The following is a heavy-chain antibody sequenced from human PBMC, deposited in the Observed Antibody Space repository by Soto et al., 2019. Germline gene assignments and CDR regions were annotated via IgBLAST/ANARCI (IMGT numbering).Heavy chain of an antibody. D-gene: IGHD2-2*01. CDR1: GYSFTNYY. CDR3: ARERYQVISDGMDV. J-gene: IGHJ6*02. CDR2: INPSGGST. V-gene: IGHV1-46*01. Sequence: QVQLVQSGAEVKRPGASVKISCKASGYSFTNYYMHWVRQAPGQGLEWMGMINPSGGSTSSAQKFQGRVTLSRDTSINTAYLELSRLRFDDAAVYFCARERYQVISDGMDVWGQGTTVTVSS.